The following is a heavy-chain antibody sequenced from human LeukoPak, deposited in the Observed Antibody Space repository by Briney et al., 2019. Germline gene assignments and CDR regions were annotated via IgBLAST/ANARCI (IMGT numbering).Heavy chain of an antibody. CDR2: TYHSGST. CDR3: ARNWIQLWLQAPDDY. V-gene: IGHV4-38-2*01. D-gene: IGHD5-18*01. CDR1: GYPINSCYY. J-gene: IGHJ4*02. Sequence: SETLALTCAFSGYPINSCYYWGWIRQPPREGVEWIGRTYHSGSTYYNPTLKSRVTISVDTSKNQFSLKLSSVTAADTAVYYCARNWIQLWLQAPDDYWGQGTLVTVSS.